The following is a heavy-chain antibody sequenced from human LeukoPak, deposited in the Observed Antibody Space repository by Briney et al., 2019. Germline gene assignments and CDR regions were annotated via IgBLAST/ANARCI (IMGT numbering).Heavy chain of an antibody. CDR1: GFTFSSYW. Sequence: GGSLRLSCAASGFTFSSYWMSWVRQAPGKGLECVANIKEDGSEKNYVDSVRGRFAISRDNAKESLYLRMNSLRAEDTAVYYCARGDGRVGESPFDYWGQGTLVTVSS. CDR2: IKEDGSEK. D-gene: IGHD1-26*01. CDR3: ARGDGRVGESPFDY. J-gene: IGHJ4*02. V-gene: IGHV3-7*01.